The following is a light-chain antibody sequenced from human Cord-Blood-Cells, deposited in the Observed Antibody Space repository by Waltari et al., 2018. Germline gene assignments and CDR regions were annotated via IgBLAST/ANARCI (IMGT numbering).Light chain of an antibody. Sequence: DIQLTPSPSSLSASVGDRVTITCRARQSISSYLNWYQQKPGKAPKHLIYAAYSLQSGVPSRFSDSGSGTDFTLILSRLQPEEYATHYCRQSYSTLTFGGGTKVEIK. CDR2: AAY. CDR1: QSISSY. V-gene: IGKV1-39*01. J-gene: IGKJ4*01. CDR3: RQSYSTLT.